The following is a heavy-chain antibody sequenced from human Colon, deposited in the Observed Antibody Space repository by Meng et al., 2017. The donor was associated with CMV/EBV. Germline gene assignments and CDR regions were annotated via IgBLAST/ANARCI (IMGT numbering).Heavy chain of an antibody. J-gene: IGHJ4*02. D-gene: IGHD4-17*01. CDR3: ATDPSTVTTNY. V-gene: IGHV3-64*02. Sequence: SCAISGFAFSSYSMYWVRQAPGKGLEYVSEISSDGRNTYYADSVKGRFTISRDNSKNTLFLQMGSLRAEDTAVYYCATDPSTVTTNYWGQGTLVTVSS. CDR1: GFAFSSYS. CDR2: ISSDGRNT.